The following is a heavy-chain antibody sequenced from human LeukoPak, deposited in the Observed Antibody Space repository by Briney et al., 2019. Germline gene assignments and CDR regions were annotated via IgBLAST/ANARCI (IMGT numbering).Heavy chain of an antibody. Sequence: ASVKVSCKASGYTFTSYAMHWVRQAPGQRLEWMGWTNAGNGNTKYSQKFQGRVTITRDTSASTAYMELSSLRSEDTAVYYCARDYCSSTSCYWRSFDYWGQGTLVTVSS. CDR3: ARDYCSSTSCYWRSFDY. CDR1: GYTFTSYA. V-gene: IGHV1-3*01. J-gene: IGHJ4*02. D-gene: IGHD2-2*01. CDR2: TNAGNGNT.